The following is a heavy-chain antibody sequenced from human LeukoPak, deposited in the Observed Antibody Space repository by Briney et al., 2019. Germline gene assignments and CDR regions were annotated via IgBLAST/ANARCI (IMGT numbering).Heavy chain of an antibody. V-gene: IGHV1-2*02. Sequence: GASVNVSYTPSGYTFNPYYMHWVRQAPGHRLEWVGWIDPKTGNTRYAQKFQGRVTITRDTPIGTVYMELSSLKSDDTAVYYCASEAFCASGNCYLQRVASWGPGTLVTVSS. J-gene: IGHJ4*02. CDR3: ASEAFCASGNCYLQRVAS. CDR1: GYTFNPYY. CDR2: IDPKTGNT. D-gene: IGHD3-22*01.